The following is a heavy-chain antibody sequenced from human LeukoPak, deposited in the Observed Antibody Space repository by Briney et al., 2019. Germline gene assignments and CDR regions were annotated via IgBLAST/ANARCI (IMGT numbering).Heavy chain of an antibody. V-gene: IGHV4-34*01. CDR3: ARGPHGWGWFDP. CDR1: GISFSAYY. D-gene: IGHD1-26*01. J-gene: IGHJ5*02. Sequence: SETLSLACAVYGISFSAYYWSWIRQPPGKGLEWIGEINHSGSTNCNPSLKSRVTISVHTSKNQFSLKLCSVAPAVTAVYYCARGPHGWGWFDPWGQGTLVPVSS. CDR2: INHSGST.